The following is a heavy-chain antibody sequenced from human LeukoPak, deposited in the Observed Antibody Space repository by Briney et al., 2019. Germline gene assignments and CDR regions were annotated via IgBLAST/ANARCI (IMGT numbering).Heavy chain of an antibody. Sequence: GESLKISCKGSGYSFTSYWIGWVRQMPGKGLEWMGIIYPGDSDTRYSPPFQGQVTISADKSISTAYLQWSSLKASDTAMYYCARQIDYDSGGDYLYYFDYWGQGTLVTVSS. J-gene: IGHJ4*02. D-gene: IGHD3-22*01. CDR3: ARQIDYDSGGDYLYYFDY. CDR2: IYPGDSDT. CDR1: GYSFTSYW. V-gene: IGHV5-51*01.